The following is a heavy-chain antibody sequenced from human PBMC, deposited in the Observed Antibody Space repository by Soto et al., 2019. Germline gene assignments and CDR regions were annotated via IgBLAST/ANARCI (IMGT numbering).Heavy chain of an antibody. V-gene: IGHV4-59*01. CDR2: IYYSGST. Sequence: SETLSLTCTVSGGSISSYYWSWIRQPPGKGLECIGYIYYSGSTNYNPSLKSRVTISVDTSKNQFSLKLSSVTAADTAVYYCARVEVYYDILTGYKGTVQMNSGQGTLVTVSS. CDR3: ARVEVYYDILTGYKGTVQMN. D-gene: IGHD3-9*01. J-gene: IGHJ4*02. CDR1: GGSISSYY.